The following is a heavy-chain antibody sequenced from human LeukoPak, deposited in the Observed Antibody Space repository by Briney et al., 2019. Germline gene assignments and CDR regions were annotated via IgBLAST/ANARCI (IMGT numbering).Heavy chain of an antibody. V-gene: IGHV1-69*01. D-gene: IGHD2-21*02. Sequence: SVKVSCKASGGTFSSYAISWVRQAPGQGLEWMGGIIPIFGTANYAQKFQGRVTITADESTSTAYMELSSLRSEDTAVYYCARGGYCGGDCYSALWYFDLWGRGTLVTVSS. CDR3: ARGGYCGGDCYSALWYFDL. CDR2: IIPIFGTA. CDR1: GGTFSSYA. J-gene: IGHJ2*01.